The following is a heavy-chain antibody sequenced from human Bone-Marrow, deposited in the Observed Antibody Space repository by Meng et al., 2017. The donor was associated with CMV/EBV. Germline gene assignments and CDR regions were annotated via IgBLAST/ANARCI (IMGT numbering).Heavy chain of an antibody. CDR2: TKQDGSEK. CDR1: GFTFSDYY. CDR3: ARLKMGCSSTSCYYADYYYGMDV. Sequence: GESLKISCAASGFTFSDYYMSWIRQAPGKGLEWVANTKQDGSEKYYVDSVKGRFTISRDNAKNSLYPQMSSLKASDTAMYYCARLKMGCSSTSCYYADYYYGMDVWGQGTTVTVSS. J-gene: IGHJ6*02. D-gene: IGHD2-2*01. V-gene: IGHV3-7*03.